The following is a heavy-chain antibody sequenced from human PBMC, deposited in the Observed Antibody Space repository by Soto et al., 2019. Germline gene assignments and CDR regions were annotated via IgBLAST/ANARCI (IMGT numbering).Heavy chain of an antibody. CDR2: ISSNGGNA. V-gene: IGHV3-30*18. J-gene: IGHJ5*02. D-gene: IGHD1-26*01. CDR3: ERKNAGSVWELPDL. Sequence: QVQLVESGGGVVQPGGSLRLSCAASGFAFHTYGMHWVRQPPGEGLEWVAVISSNGGNAYCSDSVKGRFTISRDNSKNTLYLQMNSLTLADTAVQHCERKNAGSVWELPDLWGQGTLVTVSS. CDR1: GFAFHTYG.